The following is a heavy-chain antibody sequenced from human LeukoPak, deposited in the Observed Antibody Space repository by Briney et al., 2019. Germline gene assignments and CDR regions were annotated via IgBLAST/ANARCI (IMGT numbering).Heavy chain of an antibody. CDR1: ESTFSTYW. J-gene: IGHJ5*02. CDR3: AKGSSGYFADL. Sequence: GGSLRLSCAASESTFSTYWMTWVRQAPGKGLEWVAAISNDGGGTMYAAFVEGRFTISRDNSKNTLFLQMNSLRAEDTALYYCAKGSSGYFADLWGQGTLVTVSS. D-gene: IGHD3-22*01. CDR2: ISNDGGGT. V-gene: IGHV3-23*01.